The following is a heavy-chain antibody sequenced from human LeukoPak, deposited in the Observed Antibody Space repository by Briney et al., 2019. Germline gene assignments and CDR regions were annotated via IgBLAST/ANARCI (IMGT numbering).Heavy chain of an antibody. Sequence: ASVKVSCKASGGTFSSYAISWVRQAPGQGLEWMGGIIPIFGTANYAQKFQGRVTITADESTSTAYMELSSLRSEDTAVYYCASGVGYGSGRDYYYYYGMDVWGKGTTVTVSS. CDR2: IIPIFGTA. V-gene: IGHV1-69*13. CDR1: GGTFSSYA. CDR3: ASGVGYGSGRDYYYYYGMDV. J-gene: IGHJ6*04. D-gene: IGHD3-10*01.